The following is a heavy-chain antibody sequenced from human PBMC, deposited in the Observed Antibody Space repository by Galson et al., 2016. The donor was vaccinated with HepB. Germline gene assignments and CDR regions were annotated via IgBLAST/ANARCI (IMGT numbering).Heavy chain of an antibody. J-gene: IGHJ4*01. V-gene: IGHV4-34*01. Sequence: SETLSLTCAAYGGSFSGYYWSWIRQPPGKGLAWIREINHSGGTYYNPSLKSRVTISVDTSKNQFSLKLSSVTAADTAVYFCARDGFPGFGSFFDYWGHGALVTVSS. CDR2: INHSGGT. D-gene: IGHD3-10*01. CDR1: GGSFSGYY. CDR3: ARDGFPGFGSFFDY.